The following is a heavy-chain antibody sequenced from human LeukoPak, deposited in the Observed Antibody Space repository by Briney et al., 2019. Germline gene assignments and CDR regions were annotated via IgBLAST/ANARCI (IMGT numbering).Heavy chain of an antibody. CDR1: GFTFSRYA. D-gene: IGHD1-26*01. V-gene: IGHV3-23*01. CDR3: AKWWELPQYYFDY. CDR2: ISGSGGST. J-gene: IGHJ4*02. Sequence: GGSLRLSCAASGFTFSRYAMSWVRQAPGKGLEWVSAISGSGGSTYYADSVKGRFTISRDNSKNTLYLQMNSLRAEDTAVYYCAKWWELPQYYFDYWGQGTLVTVSS.